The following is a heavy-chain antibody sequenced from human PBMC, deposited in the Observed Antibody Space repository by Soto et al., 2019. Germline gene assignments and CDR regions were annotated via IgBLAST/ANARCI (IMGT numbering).Heavy chain of an antibody. J-gene: IGHJ4*02. Sequence: ASVKVSCKASGGTFSSYTISWVRQAPGQGLEWMGRIIPVLGLTNYAQQFQGRVTITADKSTSTAYMELSSLRSEDTAVYYCAREQRDIVIVPADRYFDSWGQGSLVTVSS. V-gene: IGHV1-69*02. D-gene: IGHD2-2*01. CDR1: GGTFSSYT. CDR3: AREQRDIVIVPADRYFDS. CDR2: IIPVLGLT.